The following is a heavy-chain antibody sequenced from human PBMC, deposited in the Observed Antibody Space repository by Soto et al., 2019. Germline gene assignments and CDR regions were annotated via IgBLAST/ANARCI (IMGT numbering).Heavy chain of an antibody. D-gene: IGHD3-3*01. CDR2: ISGSGGST. CDR1: GFTFSSYA. V-gene: IGHV3-23*01. J-gene: IGHJ4*02. Sequence: GSLRLSCAASGFTFSSYAMSWVRQAPGKGLEWVSAISGSGGSTYYADSVKGRFTISRDNSKNTLYLQMNSLRAEDTAVYYCAKDVYYDFWSGYYMDYWGQGTLVTVSS. CDR3: AKDVYYDFWSGYYMDY.